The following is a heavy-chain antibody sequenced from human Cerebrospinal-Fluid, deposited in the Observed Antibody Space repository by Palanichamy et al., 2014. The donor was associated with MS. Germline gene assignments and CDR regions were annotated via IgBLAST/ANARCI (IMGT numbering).Heavy chain of an antibody. CDR2: TYYRSKWLS. J-gene: IGHJ6*02. V-gene: IGHV6-1*01. CDR3: ARARLTTVRGVIITYYGMDV. CDR1: GDGVSSTSAA. Sequence: QVQLRQSGPGLVKPSQTLSLTCAISGDGVSSTSAAWNWIRQSPSRGLEWLGRTYYRSKWLSDYGVSVKSRISIKPDTSKNQFSLQLTSVTPEDTAVYFCARARLTTVRGVIITYYGMDVWGQGTTVTVSS. D-gene: IGHD3-10*01.